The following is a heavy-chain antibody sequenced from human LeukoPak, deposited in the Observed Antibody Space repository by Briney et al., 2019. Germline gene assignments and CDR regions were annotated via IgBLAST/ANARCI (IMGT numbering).Heavy chain of an antibody. CDR1: GFTFSDYY. CDR2: ISSSGSTI. D-gene: IGHD6-6*01. Sequence: PGGSLRLSCAASGFTFSDYYMSWIRQAPGKGLEWVSYISSSGSTIYYADSVKGRFTISRDNAKNSLYLQMNSLRAEDTAVYYCARGVKIAARPLYFDYWGQGTLVTVPS. J-gene: IGHJ4*02. V-gene: IGHV3-11*04. CDR3: ARGVKIAARPLYFDY.